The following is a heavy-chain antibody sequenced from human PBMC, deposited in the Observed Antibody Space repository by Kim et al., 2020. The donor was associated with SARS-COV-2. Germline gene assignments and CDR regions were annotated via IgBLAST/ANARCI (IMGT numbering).Heavy chain of an antibody. V-gene: IGHV3-23*01. Sequence: GGSLRLSCAGSGFTFGHYAMSWVRQAPGKGLEWVSGISASGESTYYADSVKDRFTISRDMNTLYLQMNSLRAEDTAVYFCAKQEGGLRYFDWLLEEFDY. CDR1: GFTFGHYA. J-gene: IGHJ4*01. CDR2: ISASGEST. D-gene: IGHD3-9*01. CDR3: AKQEGGLRYFDWLLEEFDY.